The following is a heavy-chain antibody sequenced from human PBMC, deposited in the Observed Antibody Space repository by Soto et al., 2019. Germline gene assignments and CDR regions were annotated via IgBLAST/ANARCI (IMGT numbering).Heavy chain of an antibody. Sequence: PGGSLRLSCAASGFTFSTYAMAWVRQAPGKGLEWVSGVSASGLNTDYADPVKGRFYISRDNSKNTVSLHMNSLRAEDTAVYYCAKEDYDSSGYYGPFDDWGQGTLVTVSS. CDR3: AKEDYDSSGYYGPFDD. D-gene: IGHD3-22*01. J-gene: IGHJ4*02. CDR2: VSASGLNT. CDR1: GFTFSTYA. V-gene: IGHV3-23*01.